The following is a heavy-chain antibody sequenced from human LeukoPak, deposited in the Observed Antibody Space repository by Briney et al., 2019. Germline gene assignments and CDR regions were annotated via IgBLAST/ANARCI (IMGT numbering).Heavy chain of an antibody. Sequence: GGSLRLSCAASGFTFSNYWMNWVRQAPGKGLEWVANIKQDGGEKSCVDSVKGRFTISRDNAKNSLHLQMNSLRAEDTAVYYWGEDFGGSAGHGFDACDIWGRGTMVTVSS. CDR2: IKQDGGEK. CDR1: GFTFSNYW. CDR3: GEDFGGSAGHGFDACDI. V-gene: IGHV3-7*01. J-gene: IGHJ3*02. D-gene: IGHD2-21*01.